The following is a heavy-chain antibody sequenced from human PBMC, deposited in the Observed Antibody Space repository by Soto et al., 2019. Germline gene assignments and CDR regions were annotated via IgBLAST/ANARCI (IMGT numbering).Heavy chain of an antibody. CDR3: ARDQASDDSSEIDI. Sequence: GGSLRLSCAASGFTFSSYSMNWVRQAPGKGLEWASYISSSSSTIYYADSVKGRFTISRDNAKNSLYLQMNSLRDEDTAVYYCARDQASDDSSEIDIWGKGTMVTVSS. CDR2: ISSSSSTI. CDR1: GFTFSSYS. J-gene: IGHJ3*02. D-gene: IGHD3-22*01. V-gene: IGHV3-48*02.